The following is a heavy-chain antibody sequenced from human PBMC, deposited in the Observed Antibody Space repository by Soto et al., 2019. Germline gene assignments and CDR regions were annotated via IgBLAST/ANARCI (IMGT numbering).Heavy chain of an antibody. D-gene: IGHD6-19*01. CDR1: GFTFSSYW. CDR2: IKQDGSEK. J-gene: IGHJ4*02. Sequence: EVQLVESGGGLVQPGGSLRLSCAASGFTFSSYWMSWVRQAPGKGLEGVANIKQDGSEKYYGDSVKGRLTISRDNAKNSLYLQMNSLRAEDTAVYYCAREPPNIAVAGRAHYWGQGTLVTVSS. CDR3: AREPPNIAVAGRAHY. V-gene: IGHV3-7*01.